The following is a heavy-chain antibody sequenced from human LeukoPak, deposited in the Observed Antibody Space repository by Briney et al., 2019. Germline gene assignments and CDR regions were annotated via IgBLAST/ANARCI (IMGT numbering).Heavy chain of an antibody. CDR1: GHTLTDLS. J-gene: IGHJ4*02. V-gene: IGHV1-24*01. Sequence: ASVKVSCKVSGHTLTDLSTHWVRQAPGGGLEWMGGLDPENGEIIYAQKFQGRVTMTEDTSTDTAYMELSSLRSEDMAVYYCATGGISSLLDYWGQGTLVTVSS. CDR2: LDPENGEI. CDR3: ATGGISSLLDY. D-gene: IGHD3-16*01.